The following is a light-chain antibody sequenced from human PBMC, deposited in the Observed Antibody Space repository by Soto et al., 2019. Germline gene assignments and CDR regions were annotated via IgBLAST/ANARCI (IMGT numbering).Light chain of an antibody. CDR2: EVS. CDR3: SSYTSDSSVYV. J-gene: IGLJ1*01. Sequence: QSALTQPASVSGSPGQSITISCIGTSSDVGGHNYVSWYQQYPGKAPKLIISEVSDRPSGISNRFSGSTSGNTASLTISGLQAEDEADYYCSSYTSDSSVYVLGTGTKVTVL. CDR1: SSDVGGHNY. V-gene: IGLV2-14*01.